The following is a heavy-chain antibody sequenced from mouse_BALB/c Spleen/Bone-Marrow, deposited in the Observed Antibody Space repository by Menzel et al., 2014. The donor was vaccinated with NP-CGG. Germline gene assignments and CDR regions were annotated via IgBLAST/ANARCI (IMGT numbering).Heavy chain of an antibody. CDR3: ARSAYYRSLFAY. D-gene: IGHD2-14*01. V-gene: IGHV1-4*01. Sequence: QVQLQQSGAELARPGASVKMSCKASGYTFTSYTMHWVKQRPGQGLEWIGYINPSSGYANYNQKFKDKATLTADKSSSAAYMQLSSLTSEASAVYYCARSAYYRSLFAYWGQGTLVTVSA. CDR2: INPSSGYA. CDR1: GYTFTSYT. J-gene: IGHJ3*01.